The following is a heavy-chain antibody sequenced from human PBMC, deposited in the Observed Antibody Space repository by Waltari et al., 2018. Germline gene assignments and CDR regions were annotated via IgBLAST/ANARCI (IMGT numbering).Heavy chain of an antibody. Sequence: QVHLVESGGGVVKTGGSLRLYCEVSGFPFSNVAMHWVRQVPGKGLEWVALISYDGSHKFYAESVGGRFTISRDNSKNTVYLQMNDLRAEDTAVFYCAKAGITLVRDYFDYWGLGTLVTVSS. CDR1: GFPFSNVA. J-gene: IGHJ4*02. CDR3: AKAGITLVRDYFDY. CDR2: ISYDGSHK. D-gene: IGHD3-10*01. V-gene: IGHV3-30*18.